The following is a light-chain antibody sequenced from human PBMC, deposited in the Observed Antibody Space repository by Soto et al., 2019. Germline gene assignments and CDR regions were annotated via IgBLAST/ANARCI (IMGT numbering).Light chain of an antibody. CDR1: QSISSY. J-gene: IGKJ1*01. V-gene: IGKV1-39*01. CDR2: AAS. CDR3: QQSYSTKWT. Sequence: DIQMTQSPSSLSASVGDRDTITCRASQSISSYLNWYQQKPGKAPKLLIYAASSLQSGVPSRFSGSGSGTDFTLTISSLQPEDFATYYCQQSYSTKWTCGQGTKVDIK.